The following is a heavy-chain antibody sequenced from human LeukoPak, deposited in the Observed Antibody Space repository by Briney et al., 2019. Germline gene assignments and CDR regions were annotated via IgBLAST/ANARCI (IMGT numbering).Heavy chain of an antibody. D-gene: IGHD3-16*01. CDR1: GFIFSRSS. Sequence: GGSLRLSCAGSGFIFSRSSMTWVRQSPGKGLECVATINPDGSMKWYLDSVNGRFTISRDNSDNAVFLQMNSLRVEDMAVYYCAKLLGDVTTLDYWGQGILVTVSS. J-gene: IGHJ4*02. V-gene: IGHV3-7*01. CDR3: AKLLGDVTTLDY. CDR2: INPDGSMK.